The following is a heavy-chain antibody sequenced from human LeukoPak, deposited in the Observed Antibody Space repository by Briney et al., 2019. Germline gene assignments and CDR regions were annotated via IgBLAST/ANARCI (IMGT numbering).Heavy chain of an antibody. CDR2: TYYRSKWYN. V-gene: IGHV6-1*01. CDR3: VRDHGYDFDY. J-gene: IGHJ4*02. Sequence: SQGLSLTCAISGDSVSSNTAAWNWIRQSPSRGLEWLGRTYYRSKWYNDYAGSVKSRITINPDTSKNQFSLQLNSVTPEDTAVYYCVRDHGYDFDYWGRGTLVTVSS. CDR1: GDSVSSNTAA. D-gene: IGHD5-18*01.